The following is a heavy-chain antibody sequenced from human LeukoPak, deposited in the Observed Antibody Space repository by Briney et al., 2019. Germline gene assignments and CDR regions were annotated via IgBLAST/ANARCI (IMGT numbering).Heavy chain of an antibody. Sequence: SETLSLTCTVSGGSISSGSYYWSWIRQPAGKGLEWIGRIYTSGSTNYNPSLKSRVTISVDTSKNQFSLKLSSVTAADTAVYYCASTGYNSGDLNYYYYYYMDVWGKGTTVTISS. V-gene: IGHV4-61*02. J-gene: IGHJ6*03. CDR1: GGSISSGSYY. CDR3: ASTGYNSGDLNYYYYYYMDV. CDR2: IYTSGST. D-gene: IGHD5-24*01.